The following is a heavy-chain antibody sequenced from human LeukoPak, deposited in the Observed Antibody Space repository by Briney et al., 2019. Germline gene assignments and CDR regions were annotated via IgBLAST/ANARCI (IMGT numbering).Heavy chain of an antibody. Sequence: GGSLRLSCAASGFTFSSYSMNWVRQAPVKGLEWVSSICSSSSYIYYADSVKGRFTISGDNAKNSLYLQMNSLRAEDTAVYYCARASLAAAAAVDYWGQGTLVTVSS. CDR3: ARASLAAAAAVDY. D-gene: IGHD6-13*01. CDR2: ICSSSSYI. V-gene: IGHV3-21*01. CDR1: GFTFSSYS. J-gene: IGHJ4*02.